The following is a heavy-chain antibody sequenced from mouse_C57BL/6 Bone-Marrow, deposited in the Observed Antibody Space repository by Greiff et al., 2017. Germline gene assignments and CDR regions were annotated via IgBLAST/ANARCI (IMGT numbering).Heavy chain of an antibody. CDR1: GFNIKDDY. CDR2: IDPENGDT. CDR3: TTCFITTVVAHFDY. Sequence: EVQLQQSGAELVRPGASVKLSCTASGFNIKDDYMHWVKQRPEQGLEWIGWIDPENGDTEYASKFQGKATITADTSSNTAYLQLSRLTSEDTAVYYCTTCFITTVVAHFDYWGQGTTLTVSS. V-gene: IGHV14-4*01. J-gene: IGHJ2*01. D-gene: IGHD1-1*01.